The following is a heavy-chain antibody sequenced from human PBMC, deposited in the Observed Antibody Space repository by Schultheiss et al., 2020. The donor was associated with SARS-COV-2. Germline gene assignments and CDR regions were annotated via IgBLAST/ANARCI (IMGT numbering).Heavy chain of an antibody. D-gene: IGHD6-19*01. Sequence: KVSCKGSGYSFTTYWIGWVRQMPGKGLEWMGIIYPGDSDTRYSPSFQGQVTISADKSISTAYLQWSSLKASDTAMYYCARWDPGIAVAGYYFDYWGQGTLVTVSS. CDR1: GYSFTTYW. CDR2: IYPGDSDT. V-gene: IGHV5-51*01. CDR3: ARWDPGIAVAGYYFDY. J-gene: IGHJ4*02.